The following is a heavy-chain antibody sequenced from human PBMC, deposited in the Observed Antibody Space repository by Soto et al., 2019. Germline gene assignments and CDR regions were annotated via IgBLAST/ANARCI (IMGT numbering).Heavy chain of an antibody. CDR2: ISDSGAGT. CDR3: AKDCYTGTSITWYFDY. V-gene: IGHV3-23*01. Sequence: EVQLLESGGALVQPGGSLRLSCAASGFTFSNYAMNWVRQAPGKWLEWVSGISDSGAGTYYADSVKGRFTISRDNSKNTLYLQMNSLRAEDTALYYCAKDCYTGTSITWYFDYWDQGSQVTVSS. D-gene: IGHD1-26*01. J-gene: IGHJ4*02. CDR1: GFTFSNYA.